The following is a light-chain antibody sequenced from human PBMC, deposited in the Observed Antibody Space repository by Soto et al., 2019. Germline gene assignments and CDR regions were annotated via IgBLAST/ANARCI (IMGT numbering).Light chain of an antibody. J-gene: IGKJ4*01. Sequence: DIQMTQSPSTLSASVGDRGTITCRASQSISSWLAWYQQKPGKAPKLLIYKTSNVASGVPSRFSGSGSGTEFSLTISRLQPDDFATYYCQQYKSFSLTFGGGTRVEVK. CDR2: KTS. CDR1: QSISSW. CDR3: QQYKSFSLT. V-gene: IGKV1-5*03.